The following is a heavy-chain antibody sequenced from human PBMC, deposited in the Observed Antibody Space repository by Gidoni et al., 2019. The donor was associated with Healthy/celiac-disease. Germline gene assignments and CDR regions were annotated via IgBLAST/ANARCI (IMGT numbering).Heavy chain of an antibody. V-gene: IGHV5-10-1*01. J-gene: IGHJ4*02. D-gene: IGHD4-17*01. Sequence: EVQLVQSGAEVKKHGESLRISCQGSGYSFTSYWISWVRQMPGKGLEWMGRIDHSDSYTNYRPSFQGNVTISADKSICTAYLQWSSLKAADTAMYYCARPHGTTVVTPFDDWGQGTLVTVSS. CDR2: IDHSDSYT. CDR3: ARPHGTTVVTPFDD. CDR1: GYSFTSYW.